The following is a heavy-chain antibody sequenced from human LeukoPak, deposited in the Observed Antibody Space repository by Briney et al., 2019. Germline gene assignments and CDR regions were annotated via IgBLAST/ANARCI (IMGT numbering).Heavy chain of an antibody. D-gene: IGHD5-18*01. J-gene: IGHJ4*02. CDR3: ARHGGYSYGPDY. Sequence: SETLSLTCTVSGGSISSYYWSWIRQPPGKGLEWIGYIYYSGSTNYNPSLKSRVTISVDTSKNQFSLRLSSVTAADTAVYYCARHGGYSYGPDYWGQGTLVTVSS. V-gene: IGHV4-59*08. CDR1: GGSISSYY. CDR2: IYYSGST.